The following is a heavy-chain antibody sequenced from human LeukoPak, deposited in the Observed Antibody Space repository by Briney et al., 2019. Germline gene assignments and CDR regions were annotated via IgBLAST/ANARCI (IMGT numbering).Heavy chain of an antibody. CDR1: GFTFSSYA. J-gene: IGHJ4*02. D-gene: IGHD6-6*01. CDR2: FRSKAYGGTT. V-gene: IGHV3-49*04. Sequence: GGSLRLSCAASGFTFSSYAMSWVRQAPGKGLEWVTFFRSKAYGGTTEYAASVKGRFTISRDDSKRITYLQMNSLKTEDTAVYYCTRAPGRGSSSYYFDYWGQGTLVTVSS. CDR3: TRAPGRGSSSYYFDY.